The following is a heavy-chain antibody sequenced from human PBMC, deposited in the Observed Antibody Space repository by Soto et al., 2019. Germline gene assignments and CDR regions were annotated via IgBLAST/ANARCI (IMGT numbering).Heavy chain of an antibody. J-gene: IGHJ3*02. Sequence: GGSLRLSGTGCGFRFRDYAVTRVRQTPGKGLEWFGFIASKTYGSTREYAASVKGRFIISIDDPNSIAYLQMNGLKIEDTAVYFCTRLSPEWFRPTPFDIWGQGTRVTVSS. CDR2: IASKTYGSTR. CDR3: TRLSPEWFRPTPFDI. V-gene: IGHV3-49*04. D-gene: IGHD2-8*01. CDR1: GFRFRDYA.